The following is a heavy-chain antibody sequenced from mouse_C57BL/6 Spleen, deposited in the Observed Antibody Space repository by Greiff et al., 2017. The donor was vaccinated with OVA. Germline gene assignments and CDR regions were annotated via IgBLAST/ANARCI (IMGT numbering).Heavy chain of an antibody. CDR1: GFTFSDAW. CDR2: IRNKANNHAT. V-gene: IGHV6-6*01. J-gene: IGHJ4*01. CDR3: MGITTVVATEDAMDY. D-gene: IGHD1-1*01. Sequence: EVQLQESGGGLVQPGGSMKLSCAASGFTFSDAWMDWVRQSPEKGLEWVAEIRNKANNHATYYAESVKGRFTISRDDSKSSVYLQMNSLRAEDTGIYYCMGITTVVATEDAMDYWGQGTSVTVSS.